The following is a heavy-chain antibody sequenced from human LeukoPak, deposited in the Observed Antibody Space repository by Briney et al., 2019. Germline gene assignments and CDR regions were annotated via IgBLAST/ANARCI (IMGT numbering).Heavy chain of an antibody. J-gene: IGHJ4*02. CDR3: ATGGIYSTNFDY. D-gene: IGHD5-12*01. V-gene: IGHV5-51*01. CDR2: IYPGDSET. CDR1: GYTSIRFW. Sequence: GESLKISCKGSGYTSIRFWIGWARQMPGKGLEWMGIIYPGDSETRDSPSFQGQVTISVDKSIRTAYLQWSSLKASDTAVYYCATGGIYSTNFDYWGQGTLVTVSS.